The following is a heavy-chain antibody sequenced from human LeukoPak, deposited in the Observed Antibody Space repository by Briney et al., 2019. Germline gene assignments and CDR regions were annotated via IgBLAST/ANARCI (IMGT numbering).Heavy chain of an antibody. CDR2: IYSGGYT. Sequence: GGSLRLSCAASGFTVTSNYMTWVRQAPGKGLEWVSIIYSGGYTDYADSVKGRFTISRDNPKNTLYLQMNSLRAEDTAVYYCARRLEYSGSKGVFDYWGQGTLVTVSS. CDR1: GFTVTSNY. J-gene: IGHJ4*02. D-gene: IGHD1-26*01. V-gene: IGHV3-66*01. CDR3: ARRLEYSGSKGVFDY.